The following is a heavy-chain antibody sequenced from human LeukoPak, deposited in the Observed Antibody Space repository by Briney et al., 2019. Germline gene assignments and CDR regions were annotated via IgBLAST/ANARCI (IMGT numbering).Heavy chain of an antibody. CDR1: GDTFTDTY. CDR3: ARFLHGNSLDY. Sequence: GESLNISCKCSGDTFTDTYIAWVRQVGGEGLEWMGIIYHDGSDTRYSPSFEGQVTISVDHSIRTAYLQWTSLKTSDTAMYYCARFLHGNSLDYRGRGALVTVSS. D-gene: IGHD1-7*01. CDR2: IYHDGSDT. J-gene: IGHJ4*02. V-gene: IGHV5-51*01.